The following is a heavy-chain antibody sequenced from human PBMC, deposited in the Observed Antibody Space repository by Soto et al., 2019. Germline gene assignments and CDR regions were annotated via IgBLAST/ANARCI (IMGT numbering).Heavy chain of an antibody. V-gene: IGHV3-30*03. J-gene: IGHJ4*02. CDR2: VANDGSNQ. Sequence: QVQLVESGGGVVQPGRSLRLSCAASGFTFSSYGMQWVRQSPGEGPEWVAIVANDGSNQYYAESVKGRFTISRDNSKTTVFLEMDSLRPEETAVYYCARSSGGSSWYPPDYWGRGTLVTVSS. CDR1: GFTFSSYG. CDR3: ARSSGGSSWYPPDY. D-gene: IGHD6-13*01.